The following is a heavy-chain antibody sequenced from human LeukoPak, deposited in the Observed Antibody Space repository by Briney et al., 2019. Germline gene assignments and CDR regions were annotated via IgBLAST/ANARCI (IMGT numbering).Heavy chain of an antibody. CDR3: ARQKVGSTTIFDC. D-gene: IGHD1-26*01. CDR1: GFTFSNTN. J-gene: IGHJ4*02. V-gene: IGHV3-48*01. CDR2: ISRTGGSV. Sequence: GGSLRLSCAASGFTFSNTNMTWLRQAPGKGLEWLSYISRTGGSVYYADSVKGRFTISRDNAKNSLFLQMNILRAEDTAVYYCARQKVGSTTIFDCWGQGTLVTVSS.